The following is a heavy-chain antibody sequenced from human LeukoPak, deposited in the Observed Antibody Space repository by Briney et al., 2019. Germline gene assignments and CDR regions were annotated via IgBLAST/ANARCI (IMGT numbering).Heavy chain of an antibody. CDR3: ARVRRSYYYDSSGYYYFDY. V-gene: IGHV4-34*01. CDR2: INHSGST. D-gene: IGHD3-22*01. J-gene: IGHJ4*02. Sequence: PSETLSLTCAVYGGSFSGYYWSWIRQPPGKGLEWIGEINHSGSTNYNPSLKSRVTISVDTSKNQFSLKLSSVTAADTAVYYCARVRRSYYYDSSGYYYFDYWGQGTLVTVSS. CDR1: GGSFSGYY.